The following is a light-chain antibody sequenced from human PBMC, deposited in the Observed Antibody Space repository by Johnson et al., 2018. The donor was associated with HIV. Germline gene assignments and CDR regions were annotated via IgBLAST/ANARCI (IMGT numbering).Light chain of an antibody. CDR1: SSNIGKNY. CDR3: GTWDSSLNAYV. V-gene: IGLV1-51*02. Sequence: QSVLTQPPSVSAAPGQKVTISCSGSSSNIGKNYVSWYQQFPGTAPKLLIYENNKRPSGIPDRISGSKSGTSATLGITGLQTGDEADYYCGTWDSSLNAYVFGAATKVAVL. CDR2: ENN. J-gene: IGLJ1*01.